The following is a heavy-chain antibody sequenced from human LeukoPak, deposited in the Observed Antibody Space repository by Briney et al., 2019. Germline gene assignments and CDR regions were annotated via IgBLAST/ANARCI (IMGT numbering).Heavy chain of an antibody. CDR3: ARVHFGSLAARHLDY. J-gene: IGHJ4*02. D-gene: IGHD6-6*01. CDR1: GDSVSSNSAA. CDR2: TYYRSKWYN. V-gene: IGHV6-1*01. Sequence: SQTLSLTCAISGDSVSSNSAAWDWIRQSPSRGLEWLGRTYYRSKWYNEYAVSVKSRITINPDTSKNQFSLKLSSVTAADTAVYYCARVHFGSLAARHLDYWGQGTLVTVSS.